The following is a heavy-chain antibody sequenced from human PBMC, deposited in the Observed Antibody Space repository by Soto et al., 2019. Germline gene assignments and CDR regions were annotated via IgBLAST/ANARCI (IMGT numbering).Heavy chain of an antibody. CDR1: GGTFSSYG. CDR3: ARWAYRGSGWSNYYYYYGMDV. V-gene: IGHV1-69*13. Sequence: ASVKVSCKASGGTFSSYGISWVRQAPGQGLEWMGGIIPIFGTSNYAQKFQGRVTITADESTSTAYMELSSLRSEDTALYYCARWAYRGSGWSNYYYYYGMDVWGQGTTVTVSS. D-gene: IGHD6-19*01. CDR2: IIPIFGTS. J-gene: IGHJ6*02.